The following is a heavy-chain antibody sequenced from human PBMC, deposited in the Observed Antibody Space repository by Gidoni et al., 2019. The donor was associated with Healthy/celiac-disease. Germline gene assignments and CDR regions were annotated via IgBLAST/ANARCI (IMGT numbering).Heavy chain of an antibody. CDR2: FDPEDGET. D-gene: IGHD2-15*01. Sequence: QVQLVQSGAEVKKPGASVKVSCKVSGYTLTELSMHWVRQAHGKGLEWMGGFDPEDGETIYAQKFQGRVTMTEDTSTDTAYMELSSLRSEDTAVYYCATSNCSGGSCYFAFDYWGQGTLVTVSS. CDR3: ATSNCSGGSCYFAFDY. CDR1: GYTLTELS. J-gene: IGHJ4*02. V-gene: IGHV1-24*01.